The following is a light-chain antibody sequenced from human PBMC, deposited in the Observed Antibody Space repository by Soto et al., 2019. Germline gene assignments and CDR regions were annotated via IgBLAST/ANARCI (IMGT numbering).Light chain of an antibody. CDR1: QGINSF. V-gene: IGKV1-9*01. Sequence: IQLTQSPSSLSASVGDRVTITCRASQGINSFLAWYQQKPGKAPKLLIYGASTLQSGVPSRFSGSGSGTDFTLTTSSVEPEDFATYYCQQLTNYRFTFGQGTKLQIK. J-gene: IGKJ2*01. CDR2: GAS. CDR3: QQLTNYRFT.